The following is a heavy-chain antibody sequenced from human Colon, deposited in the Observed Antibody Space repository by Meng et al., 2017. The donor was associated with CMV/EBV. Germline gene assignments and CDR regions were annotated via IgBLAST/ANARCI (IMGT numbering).Heavy chain of an antibody. CDR1: GFTFSSYE. Sequence: GGSLRLSCVASGFTFSSYEMNWVRQAPGKGLEWVAYITNRGGTIYYADSVKGRFTISRDNAKNSLFLQMNSLRAEDTAVYYCAREEWVTSTGGMDVWGQGTTVTVSS. J-gene: IGHJ6*02. CDR3: AREEWVTSTGGMDV. D-gene: IGHD1-26*01. CDR2: ITNRGGTI. V-gene: IGHV3-48*03.